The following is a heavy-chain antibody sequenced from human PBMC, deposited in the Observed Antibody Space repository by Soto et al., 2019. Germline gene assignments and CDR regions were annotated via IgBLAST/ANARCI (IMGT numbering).Heavy chain of an antibody. Sequence: QVQLQQWGAGLLKPSETLSLTCAVYGGSFSGYYWSWIRQPPGKGLEWIGEINHSGSTNYNPSLKSRVTISVDTSKNQFSLKRSSVTAADTAVYYCARRGMVRGVITPYGMDVWGQGTTVTVSS. CDR3: ARRGMVRGVITPYGMDV. D-gene: IGHD3-10*01. CDR2: INHSGST. V-gene: IGHV4-34*01. CDR1: GGSFSGYY. J-gene: IGHJ6*02.